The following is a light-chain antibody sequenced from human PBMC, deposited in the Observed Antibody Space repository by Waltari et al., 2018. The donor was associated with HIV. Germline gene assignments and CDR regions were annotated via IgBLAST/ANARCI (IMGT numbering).Light chain of an antibody. CDR1: LNVDDK. Sequence: THSPSTFSVSPGGRHTFFFGASLNVDDKLGWYQQKPGQSPRLLIYHSSVRAAGVPTRFGGAGYATNFTLTITSLQSEDFALYFCQQYHHWPPLTFGGGSRVELK. CDR3: QQYHHWPPLT. CDR2: HSS. J-gene: IGKJ4*01. V-gene: IGKV3D-15*01.